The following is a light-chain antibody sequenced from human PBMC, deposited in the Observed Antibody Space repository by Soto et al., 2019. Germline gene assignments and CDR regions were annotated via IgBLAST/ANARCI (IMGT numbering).Light chain of an antibody. CDR1: QSVNNN. V-gene: IGKV3-11*01. Sequence: EIVMTQSPVTLSVSPGERATLSCTASQSVNNNVAWYQQKPGHTPRLLIYSASNRATGIPARFSGSGSGTDFTLTISSLEPEDFAVYYCQQRYIWPPLTFGGGTKVDIK. CDR3: QQRYIWPPLT. CDR2: SAS. J-gene: IGKJ4*01.